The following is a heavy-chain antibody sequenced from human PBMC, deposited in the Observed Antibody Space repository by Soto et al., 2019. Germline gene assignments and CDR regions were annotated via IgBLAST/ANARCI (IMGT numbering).Heavy chain of an antibody. D-gene: IGHD3-9*01. CDR1: GFPFSDDY. J-gene: IGHJ4*02. Sequence: QVQLVESGGDLVKPGGSLRLSCAASGFPFSDDYMSWIRQARGKGLEWVSSIGSSSSYTNYADSVKGRFTISRDNAKNSLYLQMNSLRAEDTAVYYCARRRPTGYYNYWGQGTLVTVSA. CDR3: ARRRPTGYYNY. V-gene: IGHV3-11*05. CDR2: IGSSSSYT.